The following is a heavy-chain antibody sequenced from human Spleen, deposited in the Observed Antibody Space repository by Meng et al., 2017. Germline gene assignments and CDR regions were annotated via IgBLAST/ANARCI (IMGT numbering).Heavy chain of an antibody. V-gene: IGHV4-30-4*01. J-gene: IGHJ5*02. Sequence: QVQLQESGPGLVKPSQTLSLTCTVSGGSINNADYYWSWIRQPPGKGLEWIGYIYYSGSTYYNPSLKSRATISVDTSKNQFSLKLSSVTAADTAVYYCARASYGSGSPLGESWFDPWGQGTLVTVSS. CDR1: GGSINNADYY. CDR3: ARASYGSGSPLGESWFDP. CDR2: IYYSGST. D-gene: IGHD3-10*01.